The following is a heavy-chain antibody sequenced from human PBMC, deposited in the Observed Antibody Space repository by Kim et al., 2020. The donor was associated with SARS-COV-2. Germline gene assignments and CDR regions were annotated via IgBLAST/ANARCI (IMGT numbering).Heavy chain of an antibody. D-gene: IGHD3-16*02. CDR1: GYTFTSYA. CDR3: AVMMITFGGVIVPFDP. V-gene: IGHV7-4-1*02. J-gene: IGHJ5*02. Sequence: ASVKVSCKASGYTFTSYAMNWVRQAPGQGLEWMGWINTNTGNPTYAQGFTGRFVFSLDTSVSTAYLQISSLKAEDTAVYYCAVMMITFGGVIVPFDPWGQGTLVTVSS. CDR2: INTNTGNP.